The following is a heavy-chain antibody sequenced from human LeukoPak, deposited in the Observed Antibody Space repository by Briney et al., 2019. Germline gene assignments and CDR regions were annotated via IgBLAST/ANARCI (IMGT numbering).Heavy chain of an antibody. CDR2: ISFDGSNI. Sequence: GGSLRLSCAASGFIFSSYGMHWVRQAPGKGLEWVALISFDGSNIYYADSVKGRFAISRDNSKNTLYLEMNSLLSEDTAVYYCASVKWGCGSSGYYCENDAFDIWGQGTMVTVSS. CDR1: GFIFSSYG. D-gene: IGHD3-22*01. CDR3: ASVKWGCGSSGYYCENDAFDI. J-gene: IGHJ3*02. V-gene: IGHV3-30*03.